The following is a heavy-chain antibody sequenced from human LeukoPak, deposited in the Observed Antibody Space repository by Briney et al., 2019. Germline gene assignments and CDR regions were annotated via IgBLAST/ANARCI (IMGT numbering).Heavy chain of an antibody. CDR3: ASEFST. CDR1: GGPISSYY. Sequence: SETLSLTCTVSGGPISSYYWSWIRQPPGKGLEWIGYIYYSGSTNCNPSLKSRVTMSLDTSKNQFSLKLTSVTAADTAVYYCASEFSTWGQGTLVTVSS. D-gene: IGHD3-3*01. V-gene: IGHV4-59*08. CDR2: IYYSGST. J-gene: IGHJ5*02.